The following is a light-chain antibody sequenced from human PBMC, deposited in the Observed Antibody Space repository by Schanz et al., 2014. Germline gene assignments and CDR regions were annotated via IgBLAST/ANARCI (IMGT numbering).Light chain of an antibody. V-gene: IGLV2-14*01. J-gene: IGLJ3*02. CDR1: SSDVGGYNY. Sequence: QSALTQPASVSGSPGQSITISCTGTSSDVGGYNYVSWYQQHPGKAPKLMIYDVSNRPSGVSNRFSGSKSDVTASLTISGLQAEDEADYYCSSFGGSNNPPWVFGGGTKLTVL. CDR3: SSFGGSNNPPWV. CDR2: DVS.